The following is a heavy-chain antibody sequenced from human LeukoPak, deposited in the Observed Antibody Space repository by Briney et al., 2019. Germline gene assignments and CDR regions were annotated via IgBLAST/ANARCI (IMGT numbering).Heavy chain of an antibody. CDR3: AKRPSDYGDYVTYFDY. CDR2: ISDDGRRK. CDR1: GFSFISYG. D-gene: IGHD4-17*01. V-gene: IGHV3-30*18. J-gene: IGHJ4*02. Sequence: GGSLRLSCAASGFSFISYGMHWVRQAPGKGLEWVGVISDDGRRKDYEDSVKGRFTISRDNSKDTLYLQMNSLRAEDTAVYYCAKRPSDYGDYVTYFDYWGQGTLVTVSS.